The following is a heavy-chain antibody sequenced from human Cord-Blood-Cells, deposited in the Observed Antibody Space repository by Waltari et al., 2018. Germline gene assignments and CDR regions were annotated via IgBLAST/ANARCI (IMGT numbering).Heavy chain of an antibody. CDR2: INPNSGGT. CDR3: VRVVRGPYYYYGMDV. D-gene: IGHD3-10*01. CDR1: GYTFTGYY. V-gene: IGHV1-2*02. Sequence: QVQLVQSGAEVKKPGASVKVSCKASGYTFTGYYMHWVRQAPGQGLECMGCINPNSGGTIYAQKFQGSVTMTRDTSISTAYMGLSRLRSDYTAVYYCVRVVRGPYYYYGMDVWGQGTTVTVSS. J-gene: IGHJ6*02.